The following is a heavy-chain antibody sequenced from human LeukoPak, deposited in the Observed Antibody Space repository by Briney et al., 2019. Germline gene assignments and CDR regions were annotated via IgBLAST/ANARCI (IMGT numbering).Heavy chain of an antibody. CDR2: IYTSGST. J-gene: IGHJ4*02. CDR1: GDSINSFY. CDR3: GTGVDY. D-gene: IGHD1-1*01. V-gene: IGHV4-4*07. Sequence: SETPSLTCTVSGDSINSFYWSWIRQPAGKGLEWIGRIYTSGSTNYSPSLKSRVTMSVDTSKNQFSLKLTSVTAADTAVYYCGTGVDYWGQGTLVTVSS.